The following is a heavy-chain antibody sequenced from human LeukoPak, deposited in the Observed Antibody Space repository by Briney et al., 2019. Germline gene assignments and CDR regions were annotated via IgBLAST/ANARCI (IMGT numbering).Heavy chain of an antibody. CDR3: ARQGLRGGNWFDP. Sequence: SETLSLTCTVSGGSISSGPYYWGWIRQSPGKGLEWIGSIYYTGSTYYNPSLKSRVTISGDRSKNQFSLKLSSVTAADTAVYYCARQGLRGGNWFDPWGQGTLVTVSS. V-gene: IGHV4-39*07. J-gene: IGHJ5*02. CDR1: GGSISSGPYY. D-gene: IGHD6-25*01. CDR2: IYYTGST.